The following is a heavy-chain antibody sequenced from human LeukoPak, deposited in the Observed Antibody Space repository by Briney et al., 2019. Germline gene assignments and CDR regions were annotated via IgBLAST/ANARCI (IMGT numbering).Heavy chain of an antibody. CDR1: GFTFSSYS. Sequence: PGGSLRLSCAASGFTFSSYSMNWVRQAPGKGLEWVSSISSSSSYIYHADSVKGRFTISRDNAKNSLYLQMNSLRAEDTAVYYCARGGFSGYDPEVDYWGQGTLVTVSS. V-gene: IGHV3-21*01. J-gene: IGHJ4*02. CDR3: ARGGFSGYDPEVDY. CDR2: ISSSSSYI. D-gene: IGHD5-12*01.